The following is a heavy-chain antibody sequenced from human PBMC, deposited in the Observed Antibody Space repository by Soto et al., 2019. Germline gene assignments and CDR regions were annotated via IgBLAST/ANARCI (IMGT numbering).Heavy chain of an antibody. CDR3: ARRPIRDFKDAFDI. CDR2: MNPNSGNT. D-gene: IGHD3-3*02. J-gene: IGHJ3*02. CDR1: GYTFTSYD. V-gene: IGHV1-8*01. Sequence: GASVKVSCKASGYTFTSYDINWVRQATGQGLEWMGWMNPNSGNTGYAQKFQGRVTMTRNTSISTAYMELSSLRSEDTAMYYCARRPIRDFKDAFDIWGQGTMVTVSS.